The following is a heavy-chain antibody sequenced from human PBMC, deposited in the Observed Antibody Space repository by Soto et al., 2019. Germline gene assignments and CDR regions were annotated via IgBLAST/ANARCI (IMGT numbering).Heavy chain of an antibody. CDR2: IKQDGSEK. V-gene: IGHV3-7*05. J-gene: IGHJ4*02. CDR1: GFTFSSHW. D-gene: IGHD6-6*01. CDR3: ARDLIEYSTPFDY. Sequence: PGRPMRLSCAASGFTFSSHWMSWVSQAPGKGLEWVANIKQDGSEKYYVASVKGRFTISRDNAKNSLYLQMNSLRAEDTAVYYCARDLIEYSTPFDYWGQGTLVTVSS.